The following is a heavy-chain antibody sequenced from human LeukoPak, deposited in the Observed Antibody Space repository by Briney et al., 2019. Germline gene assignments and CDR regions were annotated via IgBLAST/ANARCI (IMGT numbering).Heavy chain of an antibody. CDR1: GGSISSYY. V-gene: IGHV4-59*01. D-gene: IGHD1-14*01. CDR2: IYYSGST. CDR3: ARVNTLNQSGGWFDP. J-gene: IGHJ5*02. Sequence: SETLSLTFTVSGGSISSYYWSWIRQPPGKGLEWIGYIYYSGSTNYNPSLKSRVTISVDTSKNQFSLRLSSVTAADTAVYYCARVNTLNQSGGWFDPWGQGTLVTVSS.